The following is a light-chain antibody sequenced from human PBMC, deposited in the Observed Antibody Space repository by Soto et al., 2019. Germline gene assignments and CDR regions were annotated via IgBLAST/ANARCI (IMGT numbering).Light chain of an antibody. J-gene: IGKJ4*01. CDR2: TTS. V-gene: IGKV1-12*01. CDR1: QAINSY. CDR3: QQGNRFPLT. Sequence: DIQMTQSPSSVSASVGDRVTITCRASQAINSYLAWYQQKPGKAPNLLIYTTSSLQSGVPSRFSGSGSGTYFTLTIGNLEPEDFATYYCQQGNRFPLTFGGGTKVEIK.